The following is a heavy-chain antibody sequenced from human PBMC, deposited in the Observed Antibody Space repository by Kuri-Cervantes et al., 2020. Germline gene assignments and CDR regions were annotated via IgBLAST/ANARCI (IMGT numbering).Heavy chain of an antibody. CDR2: NNHSGGT. J-gene: IGHJ5*02. Sequence: SETLSLTCTVSGGSVSSGSYYWSWIRQPPGKGLVWIGENNHSGGTNYNPSLKSRVTMSVDTSKNQFSLHLTSLTAADTAMYYCARGRNGDTTSPPWGQGTLVTVSS. D-gene: IGHD1-14*01. CDR3: ARGRNGDTTSPP. CDR1: GGSVSSGSYY. V-gene: IGHV4-61*01.